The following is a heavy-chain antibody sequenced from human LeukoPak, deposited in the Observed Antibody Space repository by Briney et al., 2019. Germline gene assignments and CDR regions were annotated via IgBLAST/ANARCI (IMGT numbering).Heavy chain of an antibody. Sequence: GASVKVSCKASGYTFTSYGIIWVRQAPGQGLEWMGWISAYNGNTNYAQKLQGRVTMTTDTSTSTAYMELRSLRSDDTAVYYCARLIAEVGGGTNYFDTWGQGNLVTVSS. J-gene: IGHJ4*02. CDR3: ARLIAEVGGGTNYFDT. D-gene: IGHD2-21*01. V-gene: IGHV1-18*01. CDR2: ISAYNGNT. CDR1: GYTFTSYG.